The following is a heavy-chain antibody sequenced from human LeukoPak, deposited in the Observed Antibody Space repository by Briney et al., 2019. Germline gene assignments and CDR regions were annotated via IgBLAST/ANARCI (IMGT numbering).Heavy chain of an antibody. CDR2: IYYSGST. CDR3: ARVPLRPWGYFDY. J-gene: IGHJ4*02. Sequence: SETLSLTCTVSGGSISSYYWSWIRQPPGKGLEWIGYIYYSGSTNYNPSLKSRVTISVDTSKNQFSLKLSSVTAADTAVYYCARVPLRPWGYFDYWGQGTLVTVSS. CDR1: GGSISSYY. D-gene: IGHD3-16*01. V-gene: IGHV4-59*01.